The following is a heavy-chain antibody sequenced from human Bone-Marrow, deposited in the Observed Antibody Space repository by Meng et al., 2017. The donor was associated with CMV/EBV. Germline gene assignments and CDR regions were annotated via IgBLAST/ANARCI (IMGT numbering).Heavy chain of an antibody. D-gene: IGHD4-11*01. Sequence: ASVKVSCKASGYTFTSYYMHWVRQAPGQGLEWMGIINPSGGSTSYAQKFQGRVTMTRDTSTSTVYMELSSLRSEDTAVYYCARVDSYSNYGLYGMDVWGQGPTVPVSS. J-gene: IGHJ6*02. CDR2: INPSGGST. CDR3: ARVDSYSNYGLYGMDV. V-gene: IGHV1-46*01. CDR1: GYTFTSYY.